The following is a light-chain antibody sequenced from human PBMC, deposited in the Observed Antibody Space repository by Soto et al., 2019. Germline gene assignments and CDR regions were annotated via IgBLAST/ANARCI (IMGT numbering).Light chain of an antibody. CDR3: QKCDYLPI. CDR1: HDITIY. J-gene: IGKJ3*01. V-gene: IGKV1-33*01. Sequence: DIQMTQSPSSLSASVGDRVTITCQASHDITIYLNWYQHKPVKAPKLLIYDASILEVVVPSRYSGSGAGTDFTFPISSLQPEDVATYYCQKCDYLPIFGPGTTVALK. CDR2: DAS.